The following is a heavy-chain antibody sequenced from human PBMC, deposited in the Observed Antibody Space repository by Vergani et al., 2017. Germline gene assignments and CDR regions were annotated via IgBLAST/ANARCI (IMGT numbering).Heavy chain of an antibody. CDR1: GGSISSSNW. D-gene: IGHD3-16*02. V-gene: IGHV4-4*02. CDR3: ARREIYDYVWGSYRLEWFDP. CDR2: IYHSGST. Sequence: QVQLQESGPGLVKPSGTLSLTCAVSGGSISSSNWWSWVRQPPGKGLEWIGEIYHSGSTNYNPSLKSRVTISVDKSKNQFSLKLSSVTAADTAVYYCARREIYDYVWGSYRLEWFDPWGQGTLVTVSS. J-gene: IGHJ5*02.